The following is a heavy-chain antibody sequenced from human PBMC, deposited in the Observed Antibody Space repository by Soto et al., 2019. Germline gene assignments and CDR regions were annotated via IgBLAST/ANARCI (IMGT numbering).Heavy chain of an antibody. CDR1: GLTVSGKKY. V-gene: IGHV3-53*01. Sequence: GGSLRLSCAASGLTVSGKKYVAWVRQAPGKGLEWVSALYDVDGSFYADSVKGRFTTSSDSSKTTVYLQMNGLRPDDTTVYYCATWHEREHAYDVWGQGTTVTVSS. CDR2: LYDVDGS. CDR3: ATWHEREHAYDV. D-gene: IGHD1-1*01. J-gene: IGHJ3*01.